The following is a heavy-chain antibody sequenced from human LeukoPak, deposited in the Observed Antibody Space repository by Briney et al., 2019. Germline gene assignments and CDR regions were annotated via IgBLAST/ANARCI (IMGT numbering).Heavy chain of an antibody. D-gene: IGHD6-19*01. Sequence: GGSPRLSCAASGFTFSSFEMSWVRQAPGKGLEWVSAISGSGGSAYYADSVKGRFTISRDNSRNSLSLQMNSLRAEDTALYYCAKTGYSSGWYRIWDYWGQGTLVTVSS. CDR1: GFTFSSFE. CDR2: ISGSGGSA. CDR3: AKTGYSSGWYRIWDY. J-gene: IGHJ4*02. V-gene: IGHV3-23*01.